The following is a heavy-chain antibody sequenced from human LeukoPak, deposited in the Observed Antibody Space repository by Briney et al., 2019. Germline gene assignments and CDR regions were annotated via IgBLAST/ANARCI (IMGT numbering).Heavy chain of an antibody. CDR2: INPNSGGT. J-gene: IGHJ6*02. D-gene: IGHD3-3*01. CDR1: GYAFTGYY. Sequence: ASVKVSCKASGYAFTGYYMHWVRQAPGQGLDWMGWINPNSGGTNYAQKFQGRVTMTRGTSISTAYMELSRLRSDDTAVYYCARAQRDDDFWSGPYGMDVWGQGTTVTVSS. CDR3: ARAQRDDDFWSGPYGMDV. V-gene: IGHV1-2*02.